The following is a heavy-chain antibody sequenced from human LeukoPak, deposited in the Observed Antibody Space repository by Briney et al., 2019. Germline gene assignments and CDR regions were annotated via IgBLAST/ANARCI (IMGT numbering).Heavy chain of an antibody. CDR1: GFTFSSYS. CDR3: AILASNIVATIVDY. J-gene: IGHJ4*02. Sequence: GGSLRLSCAASGFTFSSYSMTWVRQAPGKGLEWVSSISSSSSYIYYADSVKGRFTISRDNAKNSLYLQMNSLRAEDTAVYYCAILASNIVATIVDYWGQGTLVTVSS. CDR2: ISSSSSYI. V-gene: IGHV3-21*01. D-gene: IGHD5-12*01.